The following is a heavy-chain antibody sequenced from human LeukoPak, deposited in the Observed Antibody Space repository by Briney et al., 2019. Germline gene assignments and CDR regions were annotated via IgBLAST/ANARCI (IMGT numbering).Heavy chain of an antibody. Sequence: GGSLRLSCAASGFTFSDYYMSWIRQAPGKGLEWVSYISTTSSYTDYADSVKGRFTISRDNAKNLLYLQMNSLRPDDTAVYYCARDWYCSSSICYTDRNWFDHWGQGTLVTVSS. J-gene: IGHJ5*02. V-gene: IGHV3-11*05. CDR2: ISTTSSYT. CDR1: GFTFSDYY. D-gene: IGHD2-2*02. CDR3: ARDWYCSSSICYTDRNWFDH.